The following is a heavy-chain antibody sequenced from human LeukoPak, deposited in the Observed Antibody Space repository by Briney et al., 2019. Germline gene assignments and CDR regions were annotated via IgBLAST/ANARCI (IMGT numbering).Heavy chain of an antibody. Sequence: GGSLRLSCAASGFTFSSYAMHWVRQAPGKGLEWVAVISYDGSNKYYADSVKGRFTISRDNSKNTLYLQMNSLRAEDTAVYYCARDLTIAAAGSYYYYGMDVWGQGTTVTVSS. J-gene: IGHJ6*02. D-gene: IGHD6-13*01. V-gene: IGHV3-30-3*01. CDR3: ARDLTIAAAGSYYYYGMDV. CDR2: ISYDGSNK. CDR1: GFTFSSYA.